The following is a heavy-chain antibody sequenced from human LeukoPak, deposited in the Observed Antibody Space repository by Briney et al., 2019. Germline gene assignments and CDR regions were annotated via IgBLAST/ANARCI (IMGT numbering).Heavy chain of an antibody. CDR2: MRANSGNT. J-gene: IGHJ3*02. CDR3: AGGAWVGGCYYFRAFAI. Sequence: ASVKLSCKASGYTFTSYDINWVRQATGQGLEWMGWMRANSGNTCYAEKVQGRVTMTRNTSIRTVYMVLSSLRSEDTAVNYCAGGAWVGGCYYFRAFAIWGQGTMVTVSS. CDR1: GYTFTSYD. D-gene: IGHD1-26*01. V-gene: IGHV1-8*01.